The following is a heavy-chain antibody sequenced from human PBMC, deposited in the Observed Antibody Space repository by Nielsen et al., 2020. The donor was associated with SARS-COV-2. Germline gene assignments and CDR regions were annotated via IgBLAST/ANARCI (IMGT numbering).Heavy chain of an antibody. Sequence: GGSLRLSCAASGFRFNTYGMHWVRQAPGKGLEWVAIISYDGSNTYYADSVKGRFTISRDNSKNTLYLQMNSLRPEDTAVYYCARDGGSGGYYDYWGQGTLVTVSS. CDR1: GFRFNTYG. CDR3: ARDGGSGGYYDY. CDR2: ISYDGSNT. J-gene: IGHJ4*02. D-gene: IGHD3-10*01. V-gene: IGHV3-30*03.